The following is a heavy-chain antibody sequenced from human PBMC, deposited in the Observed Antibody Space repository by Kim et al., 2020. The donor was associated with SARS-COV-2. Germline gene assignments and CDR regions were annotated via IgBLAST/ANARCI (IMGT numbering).Heavy chain of an antibody. Sequence: KPGAGDDRFTNSRENAKNSLYLQMNSLRAGDTAVYYCARVPRPKYGMDVWGQGTTVTVSS. J-gene: IGHJ6*02. CDR3: ARVPRPKYGMDV. V-gene: IGHV3-13*01.